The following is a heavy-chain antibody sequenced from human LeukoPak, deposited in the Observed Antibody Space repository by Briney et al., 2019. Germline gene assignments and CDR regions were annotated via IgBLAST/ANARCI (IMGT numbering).Heavy chain of an antibody. J-gene: IGHJ4*02. Sequence: ASVTVSFKASGYTFTVYYMHWVRQAPGQGLEWMGWINPNSGGTNYAQKFQGRVTMTRDTSISTAYMELSRLRSDDTAVYYCARDSEMLGALWGQGTLVTVSS. CDR1: GYTFTVYY. D-gene: IGHD1-26*01. CDR3: ARDSEMLGAL. V-gene: IGHV1-2*02. CDR2: INPNSGGT.